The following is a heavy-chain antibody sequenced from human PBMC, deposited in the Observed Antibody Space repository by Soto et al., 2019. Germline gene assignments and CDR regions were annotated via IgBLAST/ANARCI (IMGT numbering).Heavy chain of an antibody. J-gene: IGHJ4*02. V-gene: IGHV1-24*01. CDR2: FDPEDGET. CDR3: ATNSDYHDSSSKSYYFGS. CDR1: GYTLTELS. Sequence: ASVKVSCKVSGYTLTELSMHWVRQAPGKGLEWMGGFDPEDGETIYAQKFQGRVTMTEDTSTDTAYMELSSLRSEDTAGYYCATNSDYHDSSSKSYYFGSWGKETLFA. D-gene: IGHD2-2*01.